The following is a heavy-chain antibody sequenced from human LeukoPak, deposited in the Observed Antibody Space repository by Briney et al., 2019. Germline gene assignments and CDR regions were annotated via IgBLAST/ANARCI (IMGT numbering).Heavy chain of an antibody. J-gene: IGHJ4*02. D-gene: IGHD3-3*01. CDR1: GYSFTSYW. V-gene: IGHV5-51*01. CDR3: ARVKTYYDFWSGYLDY. Sequence: GESLKISCKGSGYSFTSYWIGWVRQMPGKGLEWMGIIYPGDSDTRYSPSFQGQVTISADKSISTAYLQWSSLKASDTAMYYCARVKTYYDFWSGYLDYWGQGTLVTVSS. CDR2: IYPGDSDT.